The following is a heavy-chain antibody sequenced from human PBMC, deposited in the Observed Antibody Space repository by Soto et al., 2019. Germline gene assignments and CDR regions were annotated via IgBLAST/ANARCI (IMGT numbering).Heavy chain of an antibody. D-gene: IGHD4-17*01. V-gene: IGHV3-30*18. CDR3: AKDLQAYGDYDYYCYGLDV. J-gene: IGHJ6*02. CDR1: GFTFSTYG. CDR2: ISYDGTNK. Sequence: QVQLVESGGGVVPPGTSLRLSCAASGFTFSTYGMRWVRQTPGKGLEWVALISYDGTNKYYADSVKGRFTISRDNSKNTLYLQMNSLSAEDTAVYYCAKDLQAYGDYDYYCYGLDVWGQGTTVSVSS.